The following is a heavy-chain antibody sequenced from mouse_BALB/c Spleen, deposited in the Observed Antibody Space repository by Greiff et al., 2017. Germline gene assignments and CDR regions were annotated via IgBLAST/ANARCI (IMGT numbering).Heavy chain of an antibody. CDR1: GYTFTSYW. Sequence: VQLQQSGAELAKPGASVKMSCKASGYTFTSYWMHWVKQRPGQGLEWIGYINPSTGYTEYNQKFKDKATLTADKSSSTAYMQLSSLTSEDSAVYYCARRDWDDWYFDVWGAGTTVTVSS. J-gene: IGHJ1*01. CDR3: ARRDWDDWYFDV. V-gene: IGHV1-7*01. CDR2: INPSTGYT. D-gene: IGHD4-1*01.